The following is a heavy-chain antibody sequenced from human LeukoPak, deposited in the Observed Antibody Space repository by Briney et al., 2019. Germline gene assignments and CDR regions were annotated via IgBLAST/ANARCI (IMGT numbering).Heavy chain of an antibody. CDR2: ISFSGGST. J-gene: IGHJ3*01. CDR1: GFTFSDSA. V-gene: IGHV3-23*01. CDR3: ARDIQLST. D-gene: IGHD5-24*01. Sequence: GGSLRLSCAASGFTFSDSAMSWVRQAPGKGLGWVSLISFSGGSTYYADSVKGRFTISRDNSKDTLYLQMNSLRAEDTAIYYCARDIQLSTWGLGTMVTVSS.